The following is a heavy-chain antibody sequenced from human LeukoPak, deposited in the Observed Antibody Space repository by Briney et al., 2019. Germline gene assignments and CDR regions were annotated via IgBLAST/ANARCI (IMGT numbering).Heavy chain of an antibody. D-gene: IGHD2-2*01. CDR2: ISYDETNK. CDR3: AKTDQLLSRPYYFDY. Sequence: PGRSLRLSCAASGFTFSIYAMHWVRQAPGKGLEWVAVISYDETNKFYADSVRGRFTISRDNSKNTLYLQMNSLRAEDTAVYCCAKTDQLLSRPYYFDYWGQGTLVTVSS. CDR1: GFTFSIYA. V-gene: IGHV3-30-3*02. J-gene: IGHJ4*02.